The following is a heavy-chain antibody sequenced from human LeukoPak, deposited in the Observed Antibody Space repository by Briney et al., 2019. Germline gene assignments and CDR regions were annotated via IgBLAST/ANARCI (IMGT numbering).Heavy chain of an antibody. V-gene: IGHV3-74*01. D-gene: IGHD6-19*01. Sequence: GGSLRLSCAVSGFTFSSYWMHWVRQAPGKGLVWVSRINSDGSSTSYADSVKGRFTISRDNAKNTLYLQMNSLRAEDTAVYYCARSGGYSSGWTIFDYWGQGTLVTVSS. CDR3: ARSGGYSSGWTIFDY. CDR1: GFTFSSYW. CDR2: INSDGSST. J-gene: IGHJ4*02.